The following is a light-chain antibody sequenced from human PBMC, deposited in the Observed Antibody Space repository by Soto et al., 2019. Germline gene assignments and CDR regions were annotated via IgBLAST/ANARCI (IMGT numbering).Light chain of an antibody. Sequence: EIVLTQSPATLSLSPGERATLSCRASQSVSSYLAWYQQKPGQAPRLLIYDASNRATGIPARFSGSGSGTDFTLTISSLEPEDFAVDYCQHRSNWHPTFGQGSKLEIK. CDR3: QHRSNWHPT. V-gene: IGKV3-11*01. CDR2: DAS. CDR1: QSVSSY. J-gene: IGKJ2*01.